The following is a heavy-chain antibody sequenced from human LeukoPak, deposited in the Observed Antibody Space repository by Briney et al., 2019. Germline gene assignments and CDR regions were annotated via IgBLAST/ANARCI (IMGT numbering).Heavy chain of an antibody. J-gene: IGHJ4*02. CDR3: AKNHIRGNSGCWYGY. Sequence: AVSVRLSCDGYRFTINTITLRWVPQAPGQGLEWVSGNRARSGDTYYEESLKGRYNVPRDSYKNTLYLQMNSLRAGDTAVYYCAKNHIRGNSGCWYGYWGQGTLVTVSS. D-gene: IGHD6-13*01. V-gene: IGHV3-23*01. CDR1: RFTINTIT. CDR2: NRARSGDT.